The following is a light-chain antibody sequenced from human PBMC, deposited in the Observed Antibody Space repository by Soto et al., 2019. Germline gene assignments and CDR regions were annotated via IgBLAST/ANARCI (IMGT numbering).Light chain of an antibody. Sequence: IVMTRSPATLSLSPGDQATPPCGPSPSICNNFAWFQQKPGQVPRLLIFGASNRATGVSARFSGSGSGTEFTLTISSLQSEDFAVYYCLQYHYWWTFGQGTKVEIK. CDR2: GAS. CDR3: LQYHYWWT. V-gene: IGKV3-15*01. J-gene: IGKJ1*01. CDR1: PSICNN.